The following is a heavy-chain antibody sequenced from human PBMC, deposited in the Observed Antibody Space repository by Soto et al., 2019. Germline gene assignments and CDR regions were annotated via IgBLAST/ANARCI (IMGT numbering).Heavy chain of an antibody. D-gene: IGHD2-2*01. CDR1: GGSISSYY. CDR2: IYYSGST. J-gene: IGHJ4*02. Sequence: SETLSLTCTVSGGSISSYYWSWIRQPPGKGLEWIGYIYYSGSTNYNPSLKSRVTISVDTSNNQFSLKLSSVTAADTAVYYCARERFAYCSSTSCLSYFDYWGQGTLVTVSS. CDR3: ARERFAYCSSTSCLSYFDY. V-gene: IGHV4-59*01.